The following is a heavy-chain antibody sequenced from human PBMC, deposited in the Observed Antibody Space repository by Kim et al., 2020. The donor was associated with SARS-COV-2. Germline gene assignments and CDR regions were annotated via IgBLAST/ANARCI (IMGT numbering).Heavy chain of an antibody. Sequence: GGSLRLSCAASGFTFSSYGMHWVRQAPGKGLEWVAVIWYDGSNKYYADSVKGRFTISRDNSKNTLYLQMNSLRAEDTAVYYCARGDYYDSRDAFDIWGQGTMVTVSS. J-gene: IGHJ3*02. CDR2: IWYDGSNK. D-gene: IGHD3-22*01. V-gene: IGHV3-33*01. CDR1: GFTFSSYG. CDR3: ARGDYYDSRDAFDI.